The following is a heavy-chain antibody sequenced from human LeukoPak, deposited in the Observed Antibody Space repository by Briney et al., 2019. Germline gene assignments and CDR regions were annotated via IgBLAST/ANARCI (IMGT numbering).Heavy chain of an antibody. J-gene: IGHJ4*02. CDR2: ISYDGSNK. V-gene: IGHV3-30*04. CDR3: ARDGDGDYVFSYYFDY. Sequence: GGSLRLSCAASGFTFSSYAMHWVRQAPGKGLEWVAVISYDGSNKYYADSVKGRFTISRDNSKNTLYLQMNSLRVEDTAVYYCARDGDGDYVFSYYFDYWGQGTLVTVSS. CDR1: GFTFSSYA. D-gene: IGHD4-17*01.